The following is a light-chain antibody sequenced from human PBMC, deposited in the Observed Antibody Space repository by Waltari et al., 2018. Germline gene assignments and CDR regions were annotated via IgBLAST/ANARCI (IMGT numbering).Light chain of an antibody. Sequence: EIVMTQSPATLSVSPGERATLSCRASPSVSSNLAWYQQKPGQAPRLLIYVASTRATGIPARFSGSGSGTEFTLTISSLQSEDFAVYYCQQYNNWPPVFTFGPGTKVDIK. CDR2: VAS. CDR1: PSVSSN. CDR3: QQYNNWPPVFT. J-gene: IGKJ3*01. V-gene: IGKV3-15*01.